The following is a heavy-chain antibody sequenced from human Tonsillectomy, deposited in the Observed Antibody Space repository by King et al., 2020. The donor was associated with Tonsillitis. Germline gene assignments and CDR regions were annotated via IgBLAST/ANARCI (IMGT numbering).Heavy chain of an antibody. CDR2: ISHDGSNK. J-gene: IGHJ4*02. CDR1: GFVFSDHA. CDR3: VSSPPTTAYFDY. V-gene: IGHV3-30*04. Sequence: VQLVESGGGVVQPGRSMRLSCTASGFVFSDHAVHWVRQAPGKGLEWVAVISHDGSNKHYADSVKGRFTISRDNSKNIVYRQMNSLRAVDTAGYYCVSSPPTTAYFDYWGQGTLVSVSS. D-gene: IGHD1-26*01.